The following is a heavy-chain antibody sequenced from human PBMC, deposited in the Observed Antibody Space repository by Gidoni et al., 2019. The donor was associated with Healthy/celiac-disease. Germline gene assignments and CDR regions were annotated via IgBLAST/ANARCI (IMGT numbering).Heavy chain of an antibody. J-gene: IGHJ6*02. CDR2: INHSGST. CDR3: ARANIVVVPAAPWYYGMDV. CDR1: GGSFSGYY. V-gene: IGHV4-34*01. Sequence: QVQLQQWGAGLLKPSETLSLTCAVYGGSFSGYYWSWIRQPPGKGLEWIGEINHSGSTNYNPSLKSRVTISVDTSKNQFSLKLSSVTAADTAVYYCARANIVVVPAAPWYYGMDVWGQGTTVTVSS. D-gene: IGHD2-2*01.